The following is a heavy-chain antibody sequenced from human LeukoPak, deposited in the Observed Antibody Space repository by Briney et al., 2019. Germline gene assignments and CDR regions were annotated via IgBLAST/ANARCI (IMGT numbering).Heavy chain of an antibody. Sequence: GASVKVPCKASGYTFTSYYMHWVRQAPGQGLEWMGIINPSGGSTSYAQKFQGRVTMTRDTSTSTVYMELSSLRSEDTAVYYCARGRSALGVRGVTRGPFDYWGQGTPVTVSS. V-gene: IGHV1-46*01. CDR3: ARGRSALGVRGVTRGPFDY. CDR2: INPSGGST. CDR1: GYTFTSYY. J-gene: IGHJ4*02. D-gene: IGHD3-10*01.